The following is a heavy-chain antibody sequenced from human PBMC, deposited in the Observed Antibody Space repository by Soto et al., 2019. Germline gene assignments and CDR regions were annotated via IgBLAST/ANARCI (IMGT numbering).Heavy chain of an antibody. D-gene: IGHD3-16*01. Sequence: QVQLVQSGAEVTKHGASVRVSCKTSGYTFSTYGLSWVRQAPGQGLEWMGWSVADSGNTVYAKKFQGRVTVTTDRATNAAYMELRSLRSDDTALYYCARGAGSGWGSRDFDNGGQGTLVTVSS. V-gene: IGHV1-18*01. CDR2: SVADSGNT. CDR3: ARGAGSGWGSRDFDN. CDR1: GYTFSTYG. J-gene: IGHJ4*02.